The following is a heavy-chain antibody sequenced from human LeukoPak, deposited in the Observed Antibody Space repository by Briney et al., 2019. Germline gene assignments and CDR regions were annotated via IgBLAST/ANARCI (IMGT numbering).Heavy chain of an antibody. D-gene: IGHD3-10*01. CDR1: GFTFSIAW. J-gene: IGHJ4*02. CDR2: IESKIDGGTT. V-gene: IGHV3-15*04. CDR3: TTSPPRYSGTMY. Sequence: GGSLRLSCAASGFTFSIAWMTWVRLAPGKGLEWVGRIESKIDGGTTDYAAPVTGRFTISRDDSKNTLYLQMNGLKTEDTAVYYCTTSPPRYSGTMYWGQGTLVTVSS.